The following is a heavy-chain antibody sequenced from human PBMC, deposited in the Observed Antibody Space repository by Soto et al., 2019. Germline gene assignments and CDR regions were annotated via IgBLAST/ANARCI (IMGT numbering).Heavy chain of an antibody. Sequence: PSETLSLTCTVSGGSIRSGTYYWHWIRQPPGKGLEWIGYIYYSGSTNYNPSLKSRVTISVDTSKNQFSLKMSSVTAADTAVYYCARLATRYYFDYWGQGTLVTVSS. D-gene: IGHD1-1*01. V-gene: IGHV4-61*01. J-gene: IGHJ4*02. CDR3: ARLATRYYFDY. CDR2: IYYSGST. CDR1: GGSIRSGTYY.